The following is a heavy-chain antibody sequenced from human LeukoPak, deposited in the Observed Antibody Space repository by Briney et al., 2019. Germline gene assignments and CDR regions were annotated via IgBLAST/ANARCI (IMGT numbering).Heavy chain of an antibody. CDR1: GFTFSSYA. CDR2: ISYDGSNK. J-gene: IGHJ3*02. V-gene: IGHV3-30-3*01. D-gene: IGHD1-26*01. Sequence: GGSLRLSCAASGFTFSSYAMSWVRQAPGKGLEWVAVISYDGSNKYYADSVKGRFTISRDNSKNTLYLQMNSLRAEDTAVYYCARAGALELIDAFDIWGQGTMVTVSS. CDR3: ARAGALELIDAFDI.